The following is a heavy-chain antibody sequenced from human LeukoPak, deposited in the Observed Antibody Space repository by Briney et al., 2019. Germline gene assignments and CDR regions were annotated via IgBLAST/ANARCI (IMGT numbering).Heavy chain of an antibody. CDR2: IWYDGSNK. CDR3: ARGGSSWYAALDY. J-gene: IGHJ4*02. Sequence: GGSLRLSCAASGFTFSSYGMHWVRQAPGKGLEWVAVIWYDGSNKYYADSVKGRFTISRDNSKNTLYLQMNSLRAEDTAVYYCARGGSSWYAALDYWGQGTLVTVSS. D-gene: IGHD6-13*01. CDR1: GFTFSSYG. V-gene: IGHV3-33*01.